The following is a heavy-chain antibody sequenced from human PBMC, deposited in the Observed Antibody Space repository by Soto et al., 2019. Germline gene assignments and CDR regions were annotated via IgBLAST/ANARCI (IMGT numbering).Heavy chain of an antibody. CDR2: IIPIFGTA. CDR1: GGTFSSYA. D-gene: IGHD3-22*01. Sequence: SVKVSCKASGGTFSSYAISWVRQAPGQGLEWMGGIIPIFGTANYAQKFQGRVTITADESTSIAYMELSSLRSEDTAVYYCARDGLSGYYDSSGYYYSDYWGQGTLVTVSS. V-gene: IGHV1-69*13. J-gene: IGHJ4*02. CDR3: ARDGLSGYYDSSGYYYSDY.